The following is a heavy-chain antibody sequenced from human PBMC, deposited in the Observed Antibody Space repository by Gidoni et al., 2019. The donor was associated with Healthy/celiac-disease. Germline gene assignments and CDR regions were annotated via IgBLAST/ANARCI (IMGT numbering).Heavy chain of an antibody. Sequence: QVQLVQSGAEVKKPGASVKVSCKASGYTFTGYYMHWVRQAPGQGLEWMGWINPNSGGTNYAQKFQGWVTMTRDTSISTAYMELSRLRSDDTAVYYCARGPRITIFGVVIIPLLDVWGKGTTVTVSS. V-gene: IGHV1-2*04. CDR3: ARGPRITIFGVVIIPLLDV. D-gene: IGHD3-3*01. CDR2: INPNSGGT. J-gene: IGHJ6*03. CDR1: GYTFTGYY.